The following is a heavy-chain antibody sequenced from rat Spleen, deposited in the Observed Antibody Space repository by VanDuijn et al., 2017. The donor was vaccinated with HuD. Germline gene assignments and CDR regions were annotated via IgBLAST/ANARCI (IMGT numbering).Heavy chain of an antibody. CDR2: IVPSGVST. J-gene: IGHJ2*01. CDR3: ARHDLGGSYFDY. D-gene: IGHD5-1*01. CDR1: GFTFSNYG. Sequence: EVQMVESGGGLVQPGRSLKLSCAASGFTFSNYGMHWIRQAPTKGLEWVASIVPSGVSTYYRDSVQGRFTISRDNAKNTQYLQMDSLRSEDTATYYCARHDLGGSYFDYWGQGVMVTVSS. V-gene: IGHV5S13*01.